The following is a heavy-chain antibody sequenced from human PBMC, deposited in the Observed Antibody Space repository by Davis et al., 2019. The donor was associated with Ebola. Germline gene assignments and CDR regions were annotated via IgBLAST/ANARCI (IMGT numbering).Heavy chain of an antibody. D-gene: IGHD5-18*01. V-gene: IGHV1-18*04. CDR2: ISAYNGNT. CDR3: ARAEQLWLKSDY. J-gene: IGHJ4*02. Sequence: ASVTVSCKASGYTFTSYGISWVRQAPGQGLEWMGWISAYNGNTNYAQKLQGRVTMTTDTSTSTAYMELRSLRSDDTAVYYCARAEQLWLKSDYRGQGTLVTVSS. CDR1: GYTFTSYG.